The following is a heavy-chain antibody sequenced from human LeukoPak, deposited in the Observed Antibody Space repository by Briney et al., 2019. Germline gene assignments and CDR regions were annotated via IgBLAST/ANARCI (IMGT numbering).Heavy chain of an antibody. V-gene: IGHV4-34*01. Sequence: SETLSLTCAVYGGSFSGYYWSWVRQPPGKGLEWIGEIYHSGGTNYNPSLKSRITISVDKSQNQFSLKVNSLTAADTAVYYCATNGYYCMDVWGKGTTVTVSS. CDR1: GGSFSGYY. D-gene: IGHD2-8*01. CDR2: IYHSGGT. J-gene: IGHJ6*03. CDR3: ATNGYYCMDV.